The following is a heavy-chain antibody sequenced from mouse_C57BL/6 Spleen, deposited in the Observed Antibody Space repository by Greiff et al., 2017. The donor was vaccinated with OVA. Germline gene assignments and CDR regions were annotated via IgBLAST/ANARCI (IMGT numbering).Heavy chain of an antibody. Sequence: VQLQQSGAELVKPGASVKLSCTASGFNIKDYYMHWVKQRTEQGLEWIGRIDPEDGETKYAPTFQGKATITADTSSNTAYLQLISLTSEDTAVYYCALPYFDYWGQGTTLTVSS. J-gene: IGHJ2*01. CDR3: ALPYFDY. CDR2: IDPEDGET. V-gene: IGHV14-2*01. CDR1: GFNIKDYY. D-gene: IGHD5-1*01.